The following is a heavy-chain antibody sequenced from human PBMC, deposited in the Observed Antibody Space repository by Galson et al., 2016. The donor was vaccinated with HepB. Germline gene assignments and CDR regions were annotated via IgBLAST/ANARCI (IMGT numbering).Heavy chain of an antibody. J-gene: IGHJ4*02. Sequence: SLRLSCAASGFIFKNYGMTWIRQAPGKGLEWVSHINSDTTVISYADSVRGRFTISRDEAENSLYLQMNSLREEDTAVYYCATDPAGGDGVDYWGRGTLVTVSS. D-gene: IGHD2-21*02. CDR1: GFIFKNYG. V-gene: IGHV3-48*02. CDR2: INSDTTVI. CDR3: ATDPAGGDGVDY.